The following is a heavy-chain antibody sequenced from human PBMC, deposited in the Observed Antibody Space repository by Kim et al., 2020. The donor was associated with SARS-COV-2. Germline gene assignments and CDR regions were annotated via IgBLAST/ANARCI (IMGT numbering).Heavy chain of an antibody. V-gene: IGHV3-11*01. CDR3: ARDSGSSWFSWFDP. D-gene: IGHD6-13*01. CDR1: GFTFSDYY. J-gene: IGHJ5*02. Sequence: GGSLRLSCAASGFTFSDYYMSWIRQAPGKGLEWVSYISSSGSTIYYADSVKGRFTISRDNAKNSLYLQMNSLRAEDTAVYYCARDSGSSWFSWFDPWGQGTQVTVSS. CDR2: ISSSGSTI.